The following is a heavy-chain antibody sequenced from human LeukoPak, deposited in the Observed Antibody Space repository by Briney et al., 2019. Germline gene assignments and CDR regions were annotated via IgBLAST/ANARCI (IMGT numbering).Heavy chain of an antibody. J-gene: IGHJ4*02. V-gene: IGHV4-39*02. CDR1: GGSISSSSHY. Sequence: SETLSLTCTVSGGSISSSSHYWGWIRQPPGKGLEWIGTIYYSGSTTYNPSLESRVTISLDTSKNHFSLKLRSVTAADTAVYYCAGTRIFINGFDYWGQGSLVTVSS. CDR3: AGTRIFINGFDY. CDR2: IYYSGST. D-gene: IGHD3-3*01.